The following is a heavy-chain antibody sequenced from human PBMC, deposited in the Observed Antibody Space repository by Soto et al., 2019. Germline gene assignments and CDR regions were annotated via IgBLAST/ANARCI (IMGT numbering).Heavy chain of an antibody. CDR3: ARHGGYRYRSLNGFDP. D-gene: IGHD5-18*01. J-gene: IGHJ5*02. CDR1: GYSFTSYW. Sequence: GESLKISCKGSGYSFTSYWIGWVRQMPGKGLEWMGIIYPGDSDTRYSPSFQGQVTISADKSISTAYLQWSSLKASDTAMYYCARHGGYRYRSLNGFDPWGQGTLVTVSS. CDR2: IYPGDSDT. V-gene: IGHV5-51*01.